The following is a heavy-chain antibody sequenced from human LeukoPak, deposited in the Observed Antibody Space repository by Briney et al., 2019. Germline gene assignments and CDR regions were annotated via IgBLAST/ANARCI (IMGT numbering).Heavy chain of an antibody. Sequence: SETVSLTCSVSGGSISSLYWSWIRQPPGKGLEWIGYIYYTGSTNYNPSLKSRVTMFVDMSKNQFSLRLSSVTAADTAVYYCARHRAYSSSSPFDYWGQEPGDTVSS. V-gene: IGHV4-59*08. J-gene: IGHJ4*02. CDR2: IYYTGST. CDR3: ARHRAYSSSSPFDY. D-gene: IGHD6-6*01. CDR1: GGSISSLY.